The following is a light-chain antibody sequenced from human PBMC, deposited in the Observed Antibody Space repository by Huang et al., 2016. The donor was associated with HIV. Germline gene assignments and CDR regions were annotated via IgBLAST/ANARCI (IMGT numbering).Light chain of an antibody. J-gene: IGKJ2*01. CDR3: QQYDNGYT. CDR2: TPS. V-gene: IGKV3-15*01. CDR1: QSVGSN. Sequence: EVVMTQSPATLSVSPGVRATLSCRASQSVGSNLAWYQQRHGQAPRLLIYTPSTRDTGIPARFSGSGSGTGFTLTISNLQSEDFAVYYCQQYDNGYTFGQGTKLEIK.